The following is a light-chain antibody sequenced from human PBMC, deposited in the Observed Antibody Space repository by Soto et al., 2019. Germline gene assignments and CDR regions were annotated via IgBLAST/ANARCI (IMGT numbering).Light chain of an antibody. CDR3: QQYGASLPVYA. CDR2: GAS. V-gene: IGKV3-20*01. J-gene: IGKJ2*01. CDR1: RSDRNTY. Sequence: EIVLTQSPGTLSLSPGERATLSCRTSRSDRNTYLAWYQQKPGQAPRLLIYGASSRATGIPDRFSGSVSGTDCSLSISRLEPEDFAVYYCQQYGASLPVYAFGQGTKLEIK.